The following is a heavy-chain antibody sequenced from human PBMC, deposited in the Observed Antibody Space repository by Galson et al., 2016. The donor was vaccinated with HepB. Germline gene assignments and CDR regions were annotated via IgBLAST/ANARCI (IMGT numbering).Heavy chain of an antibody. CDR3: SKDFGGEVYGSSGP. CDR2: IMHSGATT. CDR1: GFIFSIYA. Sequence: SLRLSCAASGFIFSIYAMNWVRQAPGKGLEWVSTIMHSGATTYYADSVRGRFTVSRDNFRNTLYLQMNNLRPEDTAVYYCSKDFGGEVYGSSGPWGQGALVTVST. D-gene: IGHD3-22*01. V-gene: IGHV3-23*01. J-gene: IGHJ5*02.